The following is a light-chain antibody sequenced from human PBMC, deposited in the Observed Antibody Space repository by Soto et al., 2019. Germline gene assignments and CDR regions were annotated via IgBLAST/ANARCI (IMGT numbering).Light chain of an antibody. CDR2: GAS. CDR3: QQDDP. Sequence: EIVMTQSPATLSVSPGERATLSCRASQSVSSNLAWYQQKPGQAPRLLIYGASTRATGIPARFSGSGSGTEFTLTISSLQSEDFAVYYCQQDDPFGQGTKLEIK. V-gene: IGKV3-15*01. CDR1: QSVSSN. J-gene: IGKJ2*01.